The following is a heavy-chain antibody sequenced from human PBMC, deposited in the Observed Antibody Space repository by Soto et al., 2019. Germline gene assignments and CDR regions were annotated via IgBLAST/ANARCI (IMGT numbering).Heavy chain of an antibody. D-gene: IGHD3-22*01. J-gene: IGHJ4*02. CDR3: ARDMTFYDSSGFYAYYFDH. V-gene: IGHV3-48*03. CDR2: ISASGNTI. Sequence: SLRLSCEASGFTFSSYEMNWVRQAPGKGLEWISYISASGNTIYYADSVRGRFTVSRDNAENSLYLQMNSLRADDTAVYSCARDMTFYDSSGFYAYYFDHWGQGTPVTVSS. CDR1: GFTFSSYE.